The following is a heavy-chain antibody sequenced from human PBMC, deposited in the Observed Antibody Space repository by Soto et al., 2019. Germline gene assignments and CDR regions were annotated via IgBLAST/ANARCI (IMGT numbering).Heavy chain of an antibody. CDR3: ARGYYGMGV. J-gene: IGHJ6*02. CDR1: GGSFSGYY. CDR2: INHSGST. Sequence: PSETLSLTCAVYGGSFSGYYWSWIRQPPGKGLEWIGEINHSGSTNYNPSLKSRVTISVDTSKNQFSLKLSSVTAADTAVYYCARGYYGMGVWGQGTTVTVSS. V-gene: IGHV4-34*01.